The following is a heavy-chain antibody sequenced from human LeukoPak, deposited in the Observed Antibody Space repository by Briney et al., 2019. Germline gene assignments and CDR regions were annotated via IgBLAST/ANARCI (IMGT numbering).Heavy chain of an antibody. CDR3: APRSGGFDF. CDR2: VYHSGAT. J-gene: IGHJ4*02. D-gene: IGHD3-10*01. CDR1: GGSISSNNW. V-gene: IGHV4-4*02. Sequence: SETLSLTCAVSGGSISSNNWWSWVRQSPEKGLEWIGEVYHSGATNYNPSLKIRVTILVDKSKSQFSLNLRSLTAADTAVYYCAPRSGGFDFWGQGTLVTVSS.